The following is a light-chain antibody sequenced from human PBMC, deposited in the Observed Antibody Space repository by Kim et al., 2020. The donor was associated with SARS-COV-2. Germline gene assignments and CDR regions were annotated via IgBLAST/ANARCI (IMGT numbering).Light chain of an antibody. Sequence: DIQMTQSPSSLSASVGDRVTITCQASQDIDKYLNWYQHKPGKAPKLLIYDASNLQTGVPSRFTGSGSGTDFTFTISNLQPEDIATYYCQRYDNLPLRFGGGTKVDIK. CDR1: QDIDKY. CDR3: QRYDNLPLR. J-gene: IGKJ4*02. V-gene: IGKV1-33*01. CDR2: DAS.